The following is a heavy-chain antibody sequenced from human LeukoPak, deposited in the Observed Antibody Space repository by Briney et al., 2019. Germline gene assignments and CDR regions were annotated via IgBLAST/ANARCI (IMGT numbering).Heavy chain of an antibody. CDR1: GYTFTGYY. D-gene: IGHD3-22*01. V-gene: IGHV1-2*02. Sequence: ASVKVSCKASGYTFTGYYMHWVRQAPGQGLEWMGWINPNSGGTNYAQKFQGRVTMTRDTSISTAYMELSRLRSDDTAVYYCARAAIPMYYYDSSGYGNFDYWGQGTLVTVSS. CDR3: ARAAIPMYYYDSSGYGNFDY. CDR2: INPNSGGT. J-gene: IGHJ4*02.